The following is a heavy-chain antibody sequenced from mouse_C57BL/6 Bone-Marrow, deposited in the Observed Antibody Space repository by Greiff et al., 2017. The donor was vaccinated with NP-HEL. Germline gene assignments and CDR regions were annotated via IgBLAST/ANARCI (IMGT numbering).Heavy chain of an antibody. J-gene: IGHJ4*01. D-gene: IGHD2-1*01. Sequence: ESGPGLVKPSQSLSLTCSVTGYSITSGYYWNWIRQFPGNKLEWMGYISYDGSNNYNPSLKNRISITRHTSKNQFFLKVNSVTTEDRATYYCESGNYNAMDDWGQGTSVTVSS. CDR1: GYSITSGYY. CDR2: ISYDGSN. CDR3: ESGNYNAMDD. V-gene: IGHV3-6*01.